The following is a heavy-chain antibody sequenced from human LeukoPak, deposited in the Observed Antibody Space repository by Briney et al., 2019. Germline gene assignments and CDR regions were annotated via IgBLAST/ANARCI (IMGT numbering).Heavy chain of an antibody. Sequence: GGSVKDSCKASGCTFTNYYMHWVRQAPGQGLEWMGIINPSGGSTSYAQKFQGRVSMTRDASTNPVYMELTSLRSEDTAVYYCARDSTYSYHSSGYYLDFWGQGTLVTVSS. J-gene: IGHJ4*02. CDR1: GCTFTNYY. D-gene: IGHD3-22*01. V-gene: IGHV1-46*01. CDR2: INPSGGST. CDR3: ARDSTYSYHSSGYYLDF.